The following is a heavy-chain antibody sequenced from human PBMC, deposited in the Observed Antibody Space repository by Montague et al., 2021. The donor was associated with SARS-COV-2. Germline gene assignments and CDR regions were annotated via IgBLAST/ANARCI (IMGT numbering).Heavy chain of an antibody. J-gene: IGHJ6*02. Sequence: SETLSLTCTVSGGSMDSYYWSWIRRPPGKGLEWIGYIFHIGSTNYNPSLKSRVTMSVDTSKNQFSLRLRSLTAADTAVYYCARGGYSDNRGYYSDYYYNMDVWGQGTTVTVSS. CDR3: ARGGYSDNRGYYSDYYYNMDV. V-gene: IGHV4-59*01. D-gene: IGHD3-22*01. CDR1: GGSMDSYY. CDR2: IFHIGST.